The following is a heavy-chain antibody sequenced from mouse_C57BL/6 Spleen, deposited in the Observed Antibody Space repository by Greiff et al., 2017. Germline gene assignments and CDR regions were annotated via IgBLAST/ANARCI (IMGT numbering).Heavy chain of an antibody. CDR3: ARRGAQGPIDY. J-gene: IGHJ2*01. CDR2: INPSTGGT. V-gene: IGHV1-42*01. Sequence: EVQLQQSGPELVKPGASVKISCKASGYSFTGYYMNWVKQSPEKSLEWIGEINPSTGGTTYNQKFKAKATLTVDKSSSTAYMQLKSLTSEDSAVYYCARRGAQGPIDYRGQGTTLTVSS. CDR1: GYSFTGYY. D-gene: IGHD3-2*02.